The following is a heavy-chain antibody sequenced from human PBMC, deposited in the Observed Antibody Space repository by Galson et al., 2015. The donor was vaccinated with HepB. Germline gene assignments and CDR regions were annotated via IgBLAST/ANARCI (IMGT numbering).Heavy chain of an antibody. J-gene: IGHJ4*02. Sequence: SVKVSCKASGFTFTSSAVQWVRQARGQRLEWIGWIVVGSGNTNYAQKFQERVTITRDMSTSTAYMELSSLRSEDTAVYYCAAASPKWEQLSDYWGQGTLVTVSS. CDR2: IVVGSGNT. CDR1: GFTFTSSA. D-gene: IGHD1-26*01. CDR3: AAASPKWEQLSDY. V-gene: IGHV1-58*01.